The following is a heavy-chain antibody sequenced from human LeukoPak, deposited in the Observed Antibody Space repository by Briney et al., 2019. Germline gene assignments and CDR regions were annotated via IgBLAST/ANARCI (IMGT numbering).Heavy chain of an antibody. CDR2: TYYSSNWYY. CDR3: SRGWLQKGFDY. Sequence: SQTLSLTCAISGDSFSSNNVGWNWIRQSPSRGLEWLGRTYYSSNWYYDYAVSVKSRIIINPDTSKNQFSLQLNSVTPEDTAVYFCSRGWLQKGFDYWGQGTLVTVSS. D-gene: IGHD5-24*01. V-gene: IGHV6-1*01. CDR1: GDSFSSNNVG. J-gene: IGHJ4*02.